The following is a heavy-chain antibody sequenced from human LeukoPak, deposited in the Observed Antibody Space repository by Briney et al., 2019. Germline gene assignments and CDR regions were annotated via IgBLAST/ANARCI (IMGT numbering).Heavy chain of an antibody. V-gene: IGHV1-18*01. D-gene: IGHD4-11*01. J-gene: IGHJ4*02. CDR3: ARGQNDYSNYYFDY. CDR2: ISAYNGNT. Sequence: ASVKVSCKASGYTFTSYGISWVRQAPGQGLEWMGWISAYNGNTNYAQKLQGRVTITRDTSISTAYMELSRLRSDDTAVYYCARGQNDYSNYYFDYWGQGTLVTVSS. CDR1: GYTFTSYG.